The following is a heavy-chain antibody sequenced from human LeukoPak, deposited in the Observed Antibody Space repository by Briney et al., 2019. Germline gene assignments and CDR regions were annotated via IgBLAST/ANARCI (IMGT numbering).Heavy chain of an antibody. D-gene: IGHD3-16*01. Sequence: PGGSLRLSCAASGFTVITNDMTWVRQAPGKGLEWVSVLYSDGNTKYADSVQGRFTISRDNSKNTLYLEMNSLSPDDTAVYYCARGVESLAANTLAYWGQATLVTVSS. J-gene: IGHJ4*02. V-gene: IGHV3-53*01. CDR1: GFTVITND. CDR2: LYSDGNT. CDR3: ARGVESLAANTLAY.